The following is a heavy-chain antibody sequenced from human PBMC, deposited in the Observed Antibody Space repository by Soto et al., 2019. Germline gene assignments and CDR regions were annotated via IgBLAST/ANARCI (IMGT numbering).Heavy chain of an antibody. V-gene: IGHV1-69*13. Sequence: SVKVSCKTSGGTFGSYAISWVRQAPGQGLEWMGEIITIFNTPNNAQKLQGRVTITADESTSTAYMELSSLRSEDTAVYYCARGFDSSGYYYDRFDYWGQGTLVTVSS. D-gene: IGHD3-22*01. J-gene: IGHJ4*02. CDR3: ARGFDSSGYYYDRFDY. CDR2: IITIFNTP. CDR1: GGTFGSYA.